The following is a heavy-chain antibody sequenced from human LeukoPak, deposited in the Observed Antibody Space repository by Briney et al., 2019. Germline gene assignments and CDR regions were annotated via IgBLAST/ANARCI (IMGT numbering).Heavy chain of an antibody. CDR1: GYTLTELS. CDR3: ATDSLWNDAFDI. Sequence: ASVKVSCKVSGYTLTELSMHWVRQAPGKGLEWMGGFDPEDGETIYAQKFQGRVTMTEDTSTDTAYMELSSLRSEDTAVYYCATDSLWNDAFDIWGQGTMVTVSS. V-gene: IGHV1-24*01. D-gene: IGHD3-10*01. CDR2: FDPEDGET. J-gene: IGHJ3*02.